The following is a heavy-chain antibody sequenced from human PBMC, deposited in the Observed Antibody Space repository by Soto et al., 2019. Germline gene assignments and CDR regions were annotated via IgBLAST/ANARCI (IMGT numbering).Heavy chain of an antibody. Sequence: GGSLRLSCAASGFTFSSYWMSWVRQAPGKGLEWVAVISYDGSNKYYADSVKGRFTISRDNSKNTLYLQMNSLRAEDTAVYYCARSTYSSGWYGDYWGQGTLVTVSS. CDR1: GFTFSSYW. V-gene: IGHV3-30-3*01. J-gene: IGHJ4*02. CDR2: ISYDGSNK. CDR3: ARSTYSSGWYGDY. D-gene: IGHD6-19*01.